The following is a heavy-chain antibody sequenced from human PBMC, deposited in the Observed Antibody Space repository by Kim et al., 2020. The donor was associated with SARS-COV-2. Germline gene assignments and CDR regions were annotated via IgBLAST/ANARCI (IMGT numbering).Heavy chain of an antibody. CDR3: ARDVIEGVCSSTSCLLGAFDI. J-gene: IGHJ3*02. V-gene: IGHV3-21*04. D-gene: IGHD2-2*01. CDR1: GFTFSSYS. CDR2: ISSSSSYI. Sequence: GGSLRLSCAASGFTFSSYSMNWVRQAPGKGLEWVSSISSSSSYIYYADSVKGRFTISRDNAKNSLYLQMNSLRAEDTAVYYCARDVIEGVCSSTSCLLGAFDIWGQGTMVTVSS.